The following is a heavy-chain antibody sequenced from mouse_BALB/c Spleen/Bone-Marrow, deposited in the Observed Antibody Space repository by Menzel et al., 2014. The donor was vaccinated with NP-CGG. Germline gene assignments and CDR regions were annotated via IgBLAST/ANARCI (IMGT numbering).Heavy chain of an antibody. D-gene: IGHD3-3*01. CDR2: INPSNGRT. Sequence: QVQLQQPGAELVKPGASVKLSCKASGYTFTSYWMHWVKQRPGRGLEWIGEINPSNGRTNYNEKFKSKATLTVDKSSSTAYMQLSSLTSEDSAVYHCAGGRGYFDYWGQGTTLTVSS. CDR1: GYTFTSYW. CDR3: AGGRGYFDY. V-gene: IGHV1S81*02. J-gene: IGHJ2*01.